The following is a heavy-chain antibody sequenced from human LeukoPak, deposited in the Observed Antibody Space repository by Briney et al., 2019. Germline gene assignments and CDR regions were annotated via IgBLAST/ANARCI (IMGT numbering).Heavy chain of an antibody. CDR3: ARVQASNWPFGY. Sequence: SETLSLTCTVSDGSISSGGYYWSWIRQPPGKGREWIGYIYSSGSTFYNPSLKSRVTISRDTSKNQFSLKLSLVTAADTAVYFCARVQASNWPFGYWGQGTLVTVSS. J-gene: IGHJ4*02. CDR1: DGSISSGGYY. D-gene: IGHD4-11*01. CDR2: IYSSGST. V-gene: IGHV4-30-4*08.